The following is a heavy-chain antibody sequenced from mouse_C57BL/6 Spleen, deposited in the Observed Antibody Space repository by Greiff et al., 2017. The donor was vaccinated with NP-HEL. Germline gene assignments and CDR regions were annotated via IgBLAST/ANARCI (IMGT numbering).Heavy chain of an antibody. Sequence: VKLQESGPELVKPGASVKISCKASGYAFSSSWMNWVKQRPGKGLEWIGRIYPGDGDTNYNGKFKGKATLTADKSSSTAYMQLSSLTSEDSAVYFCARSNYYGNYVGFDHWGQGTTLTVSS. J-gene: IGHJ2*01. CDR2: IYPGDGDT. CDR3: ARSNYYGNYVGFDH. D-gene: IGHD2-1*01. CDR1: GYAFSSSW. V-gene: IGHV1-82*01.